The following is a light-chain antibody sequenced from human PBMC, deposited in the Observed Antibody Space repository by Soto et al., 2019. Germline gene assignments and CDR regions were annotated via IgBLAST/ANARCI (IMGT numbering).Light chain of an antibody. CDR2: GAS. J-gene: IGKJ4*01. CDR3: QQYNNWPPS. CDR1: QSVGSF. Sequence: EIVMTQSPATLSVSPGERATLSCRASQSVGSFLTWYQQKPGQAPRLLIYGASTRATGIPARFSGSGSGTEFTLTISSLQSEDFAVYYCQQYNNWPPSFGGGTKVEIK. V-gene: IGKV3-15*01.